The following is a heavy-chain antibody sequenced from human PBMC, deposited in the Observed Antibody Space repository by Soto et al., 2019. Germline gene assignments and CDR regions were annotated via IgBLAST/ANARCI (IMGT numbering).Heavy chain of an antibody. J-gene: IGHJ6*02. D-gene: IGHD4-4*01. CDR2: INHSGST. V-gene: IGHV4-34*01. CDR3: ARAPSTTRFSYYYYYGMDV. Sequence: QVQLQQWGAGLLTPSETLSLTCAVDGGSFSGYYWSWMRQPPGKGLEWIGEINHSGSTNYNPSLKSRVTIEVDTSKNKVSLKLSSVTAADTAVYDCARAPSTTRFSYYYYYGMDVWGQGTTVTVSS. CDR1: GGSFSGYY.